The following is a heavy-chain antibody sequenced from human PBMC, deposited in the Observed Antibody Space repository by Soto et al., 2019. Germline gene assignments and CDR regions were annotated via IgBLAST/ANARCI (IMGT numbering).Heavy chain of an antibody. D-gene: IGHD3-3*01. CDR3: ANTTAKARDTTPIFGVVIPQYYFDY. CDR1: GFTFSSYA. CDR2: ISGSGGST. Sequence: GGSLRLSCAASGFTFSSYAMSWVRQAPGKGLEWVSAISGSGGSTYYADSVKGRFTISRDNSKNTLYLQMNSLRAEDTAVYYGANTTAKARDTTPIFGVVIPQYYFDYWGQGTLVTVSS. J-gene: IGHJ4*02. V-gene: IGHV3-23*01.